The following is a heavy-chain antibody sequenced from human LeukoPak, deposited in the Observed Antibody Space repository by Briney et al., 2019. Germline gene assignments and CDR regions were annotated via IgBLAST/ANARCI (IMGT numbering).Heavy chain of an antibody. D-gene: IGHD2-15*01. Sequence: GRSLRLSCTASGFSFGHYAMSWFRQAPGKGLEWVGFIRSEAYGGTTEYAASVKGRFTISRDDSKSIAYLQMNRLKTEDTAMYYCAREGEYCSGGSCYWVDYRGQGTLVTVSS. J-gene: IGHJ4*02. CDR1: GFSFGHYA. CDR2: IRSEAYGGTT. CDR3: AREGEYCSGGSCYWVDY. V-gene: IGHV3-49*03.